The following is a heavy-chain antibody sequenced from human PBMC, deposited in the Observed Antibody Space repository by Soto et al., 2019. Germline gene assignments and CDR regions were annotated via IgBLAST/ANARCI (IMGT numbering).Heavy chain of an antibody. V-gene: IGHV3-23*01. CDR1: GFTFSIYA. D-gene: IGHD3-22*01. CDR2: ISGNGGT. J-gene: IGHJ4*02. Sequence: GGSLRLSCAASGFTFSIYAMSWVRQVPGKGLEWVSTISGNGGTSYADFVRGRFTISRDNSKSTLYLQMNSLRVDDTAMYYCAKDAPGSGWLSDYWGQGALVTVSS. CDR3: AKDAPGSGWLSDY.